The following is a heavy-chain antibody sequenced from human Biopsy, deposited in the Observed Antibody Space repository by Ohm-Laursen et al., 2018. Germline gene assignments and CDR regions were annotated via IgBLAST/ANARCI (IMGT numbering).Heavy chain of an antibody. CDR1: GYTFSGYY. CDR2: INPDSGVT. Sequence: SVKVSCKASGYTFSGYYMHWVRQAPGQGLEWMGWINPDSGVTNYAQKFQGRVTMTRDTSISTAYMELSRLGSDDTAVYYCARDKYRSWNYFDNWGQGSLATVSS. D-gene: IGHD6-19*01. J-gene: IGHJ4*02. CDR3: ARDKYRSWNYFDN. V-gene: IGHV1-2*02.